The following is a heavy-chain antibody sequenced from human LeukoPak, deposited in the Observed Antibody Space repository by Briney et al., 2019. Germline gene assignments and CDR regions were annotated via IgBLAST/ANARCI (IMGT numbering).Heavy chain of an antibody. CDR1: GGSISSYY. CDR3: VHVLAGGFDP. V-gene: IGHV4-59*12. CDR2: IFYSGNT. D-gene: IGHD2-8*02. Sequence: SETLSLTCTVSGGSISSYYWSWIRQPPGKGLEWIGYIFYSGNTNYNPSLKSRVTISVDTSKNQFSLRLTSVTAADTAVYYCVHVLAGGFDPWGQGTLVTVSS. J-gene: IGHJ5*02.